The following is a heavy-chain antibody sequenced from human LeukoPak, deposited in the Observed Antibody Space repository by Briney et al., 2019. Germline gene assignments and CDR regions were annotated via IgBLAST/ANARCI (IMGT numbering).Heavy chain of an antibody. CDR2: ISSSGSTI. CDR3: ARETYYYDSSGSYYFDY. V-gene: IGHV3-11*01. J-gene: IGHJ4*02. Sequence: PGGSLRLSCAASGFTFSDYYMSWIRQAPGKGLEWVSNISSSGSTIYYADSVKGRFTISRDNAKNSLYLQMNSLRAEDTAVYYCARETYYYDSSGSYYFDYWGQGTLVTVSS. D-gene: IGHD3-22*01. CDR1: GFTFSDYY.